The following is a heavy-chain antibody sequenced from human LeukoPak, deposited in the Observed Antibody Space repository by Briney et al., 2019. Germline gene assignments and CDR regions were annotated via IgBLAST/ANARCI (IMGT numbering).Heavy chain of an antibody. CDR2: ISSDGGST. J-gene: IGHJ5*02. V-gene: IGHV3-64D*06. Sequence: PGGSLRLSCSASGFTFSSYAMHWVRQAPGKGLEYVSAISSDGGSTYYADSVKGRFTISRDNSKNTLYFQMSSLRAEDTAVYYCVRDRQRNTLVRGVTFDPWGQGTEVPVSS. D-gene: IGHD3-10*01. CDR3: VRDRQRNTLVRGVTFDP. CDR1: GFTFSSYA.